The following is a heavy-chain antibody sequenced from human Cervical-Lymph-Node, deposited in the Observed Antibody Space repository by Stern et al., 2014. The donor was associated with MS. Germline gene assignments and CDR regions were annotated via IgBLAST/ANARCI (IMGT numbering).Heavy chain of an antibody. Sequence: VPLLESGGGLVQPGMSLRLSCAASGFTFADYAMHLVRHAPGKGLEWVSGMSWTSGSIGYADSVKGRFTISRDNAKNSLYLQMNSLRTEDTAFYYCAKGSVGIAAPRNFDYWGQGTLVTVSS. J-gene: IGHJ4*02. D-gene: IGHD6-13*01. V-gene: IGHV3-9*01. CDR2: MSWTSGSI. CDR1: GFTFADYA. CDR3: AKGSVGIAAPRNFDY.